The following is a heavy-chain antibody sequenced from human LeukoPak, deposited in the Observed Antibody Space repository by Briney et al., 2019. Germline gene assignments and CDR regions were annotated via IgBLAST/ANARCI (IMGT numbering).Heavy chain of an antibody. D-gene: IGHD5-12*01. CDR3: ARNPRGYSGYGNYYYYYMDV. Sequence: GGSLRLSCAASGFTFSSYEMNWVRQAPGQGLEGVSYISSSGSTIYYADSVKGRFTISRDNAKNSLYLQMNSLRAEDTALYYCARNPRGYSGYGNYYYYYMDVWGKGTTVTVSS. J-gene: IGHJ6*03. CDR2: ISSSGSTI. V-gene: IGHV3-48*03. CDR1: GFTFSSYE.